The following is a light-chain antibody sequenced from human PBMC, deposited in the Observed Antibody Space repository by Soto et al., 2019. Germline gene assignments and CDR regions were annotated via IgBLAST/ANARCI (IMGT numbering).Light chain of an antibody. V-gene: IGKV3-15*01. CDR2: GAS. CDR1: QSVSSN. Sequence: EIVMTQSPATLSVSPGERATPFCRASQSVSSNLAWYQQKPGQAPRLLIYGASTRATGIPARFSGSGSGTEFTLTISSLQSEDFVVYYYQHYNHWHRRFGKGTRV. CDR3: QHYNHWHRR. J-gene: IGKJ1*01.